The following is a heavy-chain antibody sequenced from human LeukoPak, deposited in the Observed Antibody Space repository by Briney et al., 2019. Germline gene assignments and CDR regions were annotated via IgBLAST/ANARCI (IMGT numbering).Heavy chain of an antibody. V-gene: IGHV4-61*02. CDR2: IYTSGST. D-gene: IGHD1-1*01. Sequence: PSETLSLTCTVSGGSISSGSYYWSWIRQPAGKGLEWIGRIYTSGSTNYNPSLKSRVTISVDTSKNQFSLKLSSVTAADTAVYYCAREGVYGIIDYWGQGTLVTVSS. J-gene: IGHJ4*02. CDR3: AREGVYGIIDY. CDR1: GGSISSGSYY.